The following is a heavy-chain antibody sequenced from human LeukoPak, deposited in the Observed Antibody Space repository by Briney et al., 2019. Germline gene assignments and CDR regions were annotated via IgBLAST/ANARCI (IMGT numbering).Heavy chain of an antibody. J-gene: IGHJ4*02. CDR1: GYTFTDHY. CDR3: ATNEVVGLYSYFDY. CDR2: ISPKSGGT. Sequence: ASVKVSCKASGYTFTDHYMHWVRQAPGQGLEWMGWISPKSGGTNYAQKFQGRVAMTRDTSVSTAYMELSRLRSDDTAVYYCATNEVVGLYSYFDYWGQGTLVTVSS. D-gene: IGHD5-12*01. V-gene: IGHV1-2*02.